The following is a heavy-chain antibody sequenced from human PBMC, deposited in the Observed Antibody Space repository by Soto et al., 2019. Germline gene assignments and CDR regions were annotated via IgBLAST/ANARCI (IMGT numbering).Heavy chain of an antibody. D-gene: IGHD5-12*01. J-gene: IGHJ3*02. V-gene: IGHV2-70*01. CDR2: IDWDDDK. CDR1: GFSLSTCGMC. CDR3: ARPLGYSGYDQDVWAFDI. Sequence: SGPTLVNPTPTLTLTCTFSGFSLSTCGMCVSWIRQPPGKALEWLALIDWDDDKYYSTSLKTRLTISKDTSKNQVVLTMTNMDPVDTATYYCARPLGYSGYDQDVWAFDIWGQGTMVTVSS.